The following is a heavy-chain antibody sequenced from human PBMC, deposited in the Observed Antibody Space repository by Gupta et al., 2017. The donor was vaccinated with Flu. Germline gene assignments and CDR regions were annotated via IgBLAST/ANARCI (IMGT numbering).Heavy chain of an antibody. J-gene: IGHJ4*02. CDR1: GFTFSSYG. Sequence: QVQLVESGGGVVQPGRSLRLSCAASGFTFSSYGMHWVRQAPGKGLEWVAVISYDGSNKYYADSVKGRFTISRDNSKNTLYLQMNSLRAEDTAVYYCAKQAGYGDYGAPSTCYFDYWGQGTLVTVSS. D-gene: IGHD4-17*01. V-gene: IGHV3-30*18. CDR3: AKQAGYGDYGAPSTCYFDY. CDR2: ISYDGSNK.